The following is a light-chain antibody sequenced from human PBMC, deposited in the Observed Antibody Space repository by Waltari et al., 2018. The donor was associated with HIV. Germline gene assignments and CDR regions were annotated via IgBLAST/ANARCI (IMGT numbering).Light chain of an antibody. V-gene: IGLV3-21*02. Sequence: SYVLTQPPSVSVAPGQTARITCGGNNIGSKSVHWYQQKPGPAPVLVVYDDSDRPAWIPERFSGSNSGNTATMTISRVEAGDEADYFCQVWDSSSDHRGVFGGGTKRTVL. CDR1: NIGSKS. CDR3: QVWDSSSDHRGV. J-gene: IGLJ3*02. CDR2: DDS.